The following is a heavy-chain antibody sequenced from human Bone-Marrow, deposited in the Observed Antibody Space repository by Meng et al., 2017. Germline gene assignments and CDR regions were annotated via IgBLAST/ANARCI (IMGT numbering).Heavy chain of an antibody. D-gene: IGHD2-2*01. J-gene: IGHJ4*02. V-gene: IGHV3-33*01. CDR2: IWYDGSNK. Sequence: GESLKISCAASGFTFSSYGMHWVRQAPGKGLEWVAVIWYDGSNKYYADSVKGRFTISRDNSKNTLYLQMNSLRAEDTAVYYCARDHGQLLSGRFDYWGQGTQVTVSS. CDR1: GFTFSSYG. CDR3: ARDHGQLLSGRFDY.